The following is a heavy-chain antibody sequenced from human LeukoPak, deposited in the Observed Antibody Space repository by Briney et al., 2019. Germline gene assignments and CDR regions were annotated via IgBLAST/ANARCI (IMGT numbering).Heavy chain of an antibody. Sequence: GRSLRLSCAASGFTFSSYGMHWVRQAPGKGLEWVAVIWYDGSNKYYADSVKGRFTISRDNSKNTLYLQMNSLRAEDTAVYYCAKDYGDYDPEAFDIWGQGTMVTVSS. CDR3: AKDYGDYDPEAFDI. V-gene: IGHV3-33*06. CDR2: IWYDGSNK. J-gene: IGHJ3*02. D-gene: IGHD4-17*01. CDR1: GFTFSSYG.